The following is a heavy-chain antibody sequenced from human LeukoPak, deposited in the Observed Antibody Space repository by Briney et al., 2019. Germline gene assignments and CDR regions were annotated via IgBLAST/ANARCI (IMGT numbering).Heavy chain of an antibody. CDR3: ARVHWYFDF. CDR2: IKEDGSDK. Sequence: GGSLRLSCAASGFTFSSYWMSWVRQAPGKGLEWVAHIKEDGSDKNYVDSVKGRFTISRNNAKNSLYLQMNSLRVEDTAVYYCARVHWYFDFWGRGTLVSVSS. J-gene: IGHJ2*01. CDR1: GFTFSSYW. V-gene: IGHV3-7*04.